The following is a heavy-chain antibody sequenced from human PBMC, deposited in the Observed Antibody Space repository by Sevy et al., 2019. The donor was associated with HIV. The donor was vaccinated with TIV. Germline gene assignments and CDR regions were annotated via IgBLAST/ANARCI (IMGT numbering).Heavy chain of an antibody. J-gene: IGHJ6*02. CDR3: AREQIAVMPAAPLYGMDV. CDR2: INPNTGGT. D-gene: IGHD3-16*01. V-gene: IGHV1-2*02. CDR1: GYTFSDYY. Sequence: ATVKVSCKASGYTFSDYYLHWVRQAPGQGLEWMGWINPNTGGTKYAQKFQGRVTMTRDTSISTAYMELNRLRSDDTAVYYFAREQIAVMPAAPLYGMDVWGQGTSVTVSS.